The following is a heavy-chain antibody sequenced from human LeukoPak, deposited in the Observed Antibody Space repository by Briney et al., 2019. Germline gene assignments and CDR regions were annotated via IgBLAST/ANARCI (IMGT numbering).Heavy chain of an antibody. Sequence: SETLSLTCTVSSGSISCYSWNWIRQPAGKGLKWIGRIFTSGSTNNNPSLRSRVTISVDTSRDQFSLKLNSVTAADTAVYYCARSGYDSSGYYYLFDYWGQGTLVTVSS. CDR2: IFTSGST. CDR3: ARSGYDSSGYYYLFDY. CDR1: SGSISCYS. D-gene: IGHD3-22*01. V-gene: IGHV4-4*07. J-gene: IGHJ4*02.